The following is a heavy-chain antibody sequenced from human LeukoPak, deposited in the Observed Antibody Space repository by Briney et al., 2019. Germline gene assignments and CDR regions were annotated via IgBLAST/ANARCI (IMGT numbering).Heavy chain of an antibody. CDR1: GFDFTLYE. J-gene: IGHJ4*02. Sequence: GGSLSLSCGASGFDFTLYEMNWFRQAAGGGLEWVAYISASGDTVGYAESVKSRFTISTDNAKSSLFLHMNSLRVEDTALYYCAALYDIKATYWGQGTPVTVSS. CDR2: ISASGDTV. V-gene: IGHV3-48*03. CDR3: AALYDIKATY. D-gene: IGHD3-9*01.